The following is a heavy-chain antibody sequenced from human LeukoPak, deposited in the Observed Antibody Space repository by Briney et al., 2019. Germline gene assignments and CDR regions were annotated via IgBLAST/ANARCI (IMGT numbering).Heavy chain of an antibody. J-gene: IGHJ6*03. CDR3: ATSIRFLEWLPPSGYMDV. V-gene: IGHV1-18*01. D-gene: IGHD3-3*01. Sequence: ASVRVSRKASGSIFSSYGITWVRQAPGQGLEWMGWVSGYNGNTNYAQKLQGRVTMTTYTSTSTAYMELRSLRSDDTAVYYCATSIRFLEWLPPSGYMDVWGKGTTVTVSS. CDR1: GSIFSSYG. CDR2: VSGYNGNT.